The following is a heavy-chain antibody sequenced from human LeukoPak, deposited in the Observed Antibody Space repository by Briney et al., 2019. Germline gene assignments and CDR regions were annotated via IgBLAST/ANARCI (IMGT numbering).Heavy chain of an antibody. J-gene: IGHJ3*02. Sequence: SQTLSLTCAVSGDSVSVDSATWNWIRQSPSRGLEWLGRTYYRSKWYNDYAVSVKSRITINPDTSKNQFSLQLNSVTPEDTAVYYCARAVPPSGLGAFDIWGQGTMVTVSS. V-gene: IGHV6-1*01. CDR3: ARAVPPSGLGAFDI. CDR1: GDSVSVDSAT. CDR2: TYYRSKWYN. D-gene: IGHD3-22*01.